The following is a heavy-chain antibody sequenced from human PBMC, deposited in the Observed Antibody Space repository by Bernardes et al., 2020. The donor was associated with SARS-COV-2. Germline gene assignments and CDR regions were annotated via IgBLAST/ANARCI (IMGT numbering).Heavy chain of an antibody. D-gene: IGHD3-3*01. CDR3: ARDPTIFGDYGMDV. Sequence: GGSLRLSCASSGFTFSSYGMRWVRQAPGKGLEWVAVIWYDGSNKYYADSVKGRFTISRDNSKNTLYLQMNSLRAEDTAVYYCARDPTIFGDYGMDVWGQGTTVTVSS. V-gene: IGHV3-33*01. CDR2: IWYDGSNK. CDR1: GFTFSSYG. J-gene: IGHJ6*02.